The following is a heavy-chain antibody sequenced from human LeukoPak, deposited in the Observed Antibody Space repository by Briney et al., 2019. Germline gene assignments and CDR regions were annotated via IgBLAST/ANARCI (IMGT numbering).Heavy chain of an antibody. CDR1: GGSISSSNW. J-gene: IGHJ4*02. Sequence: SGTLSLTCAVSGGSISSSNWWNWVRQPPGKGLEWIGEIYHSGSTTYNPSLKSRVTISVDKSKNQFSLKLSSVTAADTAVYYCARGRYTYDFWSGWYFDYWGQGTLVTVSS. D-gene: IGHD3-3*01. CDR3: ARGRYTYDFWSGWYFDY. V-gene: IGHV4-4*02. CDR2: IYHSGST.